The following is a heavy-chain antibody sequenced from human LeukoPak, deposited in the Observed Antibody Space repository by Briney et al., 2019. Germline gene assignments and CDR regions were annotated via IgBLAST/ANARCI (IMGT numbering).Heavy chain of an antibody. Sequence: GGSLRLSCAASGFTFSSYGMHWVRQAPGKGLEWVAVISYDGSNKYYADSVKGRFTISRDNSKNTLYLQMNSLRAEDTAVYYCARGLYCSSTSCYLAQDDAFDIWGQGTMVTVSS. D-gene: IGHD2-2*01. J-gene: IGHJ3*02. CDR3: ARGLYCSSTSCYLAQDDAFDI. CDR1: GFTFSSYG. CDR2: ISYDGSNK. V-gene: IGHV3-30*03.